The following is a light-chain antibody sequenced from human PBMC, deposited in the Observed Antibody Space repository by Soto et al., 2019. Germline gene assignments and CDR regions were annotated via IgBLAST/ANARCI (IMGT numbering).Light chain of an antibody. Sequence: QSVLTQPPSVSGAPGQRVTISCTGSSSNIGRGYDVHWYQQVPGSAPRLLLSGDNTRPSGVPDRFSGSRSGTSASLAITGLQAEDEADYYCASYTSSSTSVIFGRGTKVTVL. CDR3: ASYTSSSTSVI. CDR1: SSNIGRGYD. CDR2: GDN. J-gene: IGLJ2*01. V-gene: IGLV1-40*01.